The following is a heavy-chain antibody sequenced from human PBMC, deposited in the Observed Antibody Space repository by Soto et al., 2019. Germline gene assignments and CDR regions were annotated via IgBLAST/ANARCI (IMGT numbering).Heavy chain of an antibody. V-gene: IGHV3-33*01. D-gene: IGHD5-18*01. CDR1: GFTFSSYG. CDR2: IWYDGSNK. J-gene: IGHJ4*02. Sequence: PGGSLRLSCAASGFTFSSYGMHWVRQAPGKGLEWVAVIWYDGSNKYYADSVKGRFTISRDNSKNTLYLRMNSLRAEDTAVYYCARDPVSWSDTAMVFFYFDYWGQGTLVTVSS. CDR3: ARDPVSWSDTAMVFFYFDY.